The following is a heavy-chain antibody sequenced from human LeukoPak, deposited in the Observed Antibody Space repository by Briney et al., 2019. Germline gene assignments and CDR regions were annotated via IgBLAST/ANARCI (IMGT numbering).Heavy chain of an antibody. CDR3: SRAGDLDY. Sequence: PSETLSLTCAVYGGSFSGYYWSWIRQPPGKGLELIGEINHSGSTNYNPSLKSRVTISVDTSKNQFSLKLSSVTAADTAVYYCSRAGDLDYWGQGTLVTVS. CDR2: INHSGST. CDR1: GGSFSGYY. V-gene: IGHV4-34*01. J-gene: IGHJ4*02.